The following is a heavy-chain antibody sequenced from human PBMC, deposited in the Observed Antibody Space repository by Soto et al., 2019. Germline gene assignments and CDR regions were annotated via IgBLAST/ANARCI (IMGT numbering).Heavy chain of an antibody. J-gene: IGHJ6*02. V-gene: IGHV4-39*01. Sequence: PSETLSLTCIISGGSVSDSLSYWGWIRQPPGKRPEWIGIIYFSGITSYNPSLKSRVTISVDTSKNQFSLKLSSVTAADTAVYYCARRLYYDSSGFEGGGMDVWGQGTTVTVSS. CDR3: ARRLYYDSSGFEGGGMDV. CDR1: GGSVSDSLSY. CDR2: IYFSGIT. D-gene: IGHD3-22*01.